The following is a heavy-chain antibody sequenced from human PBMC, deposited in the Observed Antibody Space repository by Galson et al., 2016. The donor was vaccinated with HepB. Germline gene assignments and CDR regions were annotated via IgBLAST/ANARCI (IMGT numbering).Heavy chain of an antibody. CDR1: GFTFSSYV. D-gene: IGHD1-26*01. V-gene: IGHV3-23*01. J-gene: IGHJ4*02. CDR3: ANGGSYPLRYFDY. CDR2: FSDSGGST. Sequence: SLRLSCAASGFTFSSYVMSWVRQAPGKGLEWVSTFSDSGGSTQYADSVKGRFTISRDNSKNTLYLQMNSLRAEDTAVYYCANGGSYPLRYFDYWGQGTLVTVSS.